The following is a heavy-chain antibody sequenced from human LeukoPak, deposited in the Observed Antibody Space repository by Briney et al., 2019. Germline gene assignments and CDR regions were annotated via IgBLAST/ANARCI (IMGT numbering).Heavy chain of an antibody. Sequence: SETLSLTCTVSGGSISSGSYSWSWIRQPPGKGLEWIGEINHSGSTNYNPSLKSRVTISVDTSKNQFSLKLSSVTAADTAVYYCARPSSGDISPWDAFDIWGQGTMVTVSS. CDR3: ARPSSGDISPWDAFDI. V-gene: IGHV4-39*01. D-gene: IGHD3-22*01. J-gene: IGHJ3*02. CDR2: INHSGST. CDR1: GGSISSGSYS.